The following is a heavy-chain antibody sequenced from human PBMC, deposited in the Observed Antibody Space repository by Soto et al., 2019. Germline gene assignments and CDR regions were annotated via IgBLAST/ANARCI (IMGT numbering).Heavy chain of an antibody. J-gene: IGHJ6*02. V-gene: IGHV3-48*03. CDR2: ISGSGTTT. Sequence: GGSLRLSCVVSGFSFSSFEMNWVRQAPGKGLEWVSYISGSGTTTYYADSVKGRFPISRDNAKNSLYLQMNSLRAEDTAVYYCARVHCSGTSCGMDVWGQGTTVTVSS. D-gene: IGHD2-2*01. CDR1: GFSFSSFE. CDR3: ARVHCSGTSCGMDV.